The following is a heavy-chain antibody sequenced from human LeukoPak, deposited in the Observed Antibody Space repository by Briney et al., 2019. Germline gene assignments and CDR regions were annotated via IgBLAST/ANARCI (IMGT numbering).Heavy chain of an antibody. CDR2: IYYSGST. D-gene: IGHD5-12*01. CDR1: GGSISSYY. Sequence: SETLSLTCTVSGGSISSYYWSWIRQLPGKGLEWIGYIYYSGSTNYNPSLKSRVTISVDTSKNQFSLKLSSVTAADTAVYYSARSGSGYLRYYFDYWGQGTLVTVSS. V-gene: IGHV4-59*12. J-gene: IGHJ4*02. CDR3: ARSGSGYLRYYFDY.